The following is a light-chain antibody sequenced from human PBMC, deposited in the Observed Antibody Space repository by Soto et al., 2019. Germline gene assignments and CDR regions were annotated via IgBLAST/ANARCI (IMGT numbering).Light chain of an antibody. CDR3: QSYDSSLSGSGV. Sequence: QSVLTQPPSVSGAPGQRVTISCTGSNSNIGATYDVHWYQQFPGTAPKLLIYGNNNRPSGVPDRFSGSKSGTSASLAISGLQAEDEAGYYCQSYDSSLSGSGVFGGGTKVTVL. CDR1: NSNIGATYD. V-gene: IGLV1-40*01. J-gene: IGLJ2*01. CDR2: GNN.